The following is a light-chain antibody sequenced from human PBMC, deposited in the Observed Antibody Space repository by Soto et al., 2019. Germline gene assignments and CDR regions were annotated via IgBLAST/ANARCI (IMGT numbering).Light chain of an antibody. V-gene: IGLV2-8*01. CDR2: EVN. Sequence: QSALTQPPSASGSPGQSVTISCTGTSSDVGAYNYVSWYQQYPGKAPKLMIYEVNKRPSGVPDRFSGSKSGKTASLTVSGLPPEDEADSHCTSYAGSNIWVFGGGTKVTVL. CDR1: SSDVGAYNY. CDR3: TSYAGSNIWV. J-gene: IGLJ3*02.